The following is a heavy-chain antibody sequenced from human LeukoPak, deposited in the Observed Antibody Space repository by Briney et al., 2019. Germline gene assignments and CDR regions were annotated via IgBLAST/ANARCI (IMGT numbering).Heavy chain of an antibody. Sequence: GGSLRLSCAASGFTFSSYSMNWVRQAPGKGLEWVSSISSSSSYIYYADSVKGRFTISRDNAKNSLYLQMNSLRAEDTAVYYCASCPDFDFHNAFDIWGQGTKVTVSS. V-gene: IGHV3-21*01. D-gene: IGHD3-9*01. CDR3: ASCPDFDFHNAFDI. CDR2: ISSSSSYI. CDR1: GFTFSSYS. J-gene: IGHJ3*02.